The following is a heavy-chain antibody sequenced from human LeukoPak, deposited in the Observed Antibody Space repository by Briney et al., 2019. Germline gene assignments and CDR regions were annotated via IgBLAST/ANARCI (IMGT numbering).Heavy chain of an antibody. V-gene: IGHV1-2*02. D-gene: IGHD2-2*02. CDR1: GYTFTGYY. CDR2: INPNSGGT. CDR3: ARDRLVVVPAAIRGYYMDV. J-gene: IGHJ6*03. Sequence: ASVKVSCKASGYTFTGYYMRWVRQAPGQGLEWMGWINPNSGGTNYAQKFQGRVTMTRDTSISTAYMELSRLRSDDTAVYYCARDRLVVVPAAIRGYYMDVWGKGTTVTVSS.